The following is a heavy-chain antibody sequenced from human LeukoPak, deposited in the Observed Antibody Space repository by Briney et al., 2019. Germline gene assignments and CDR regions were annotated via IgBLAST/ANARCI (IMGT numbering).Heavy chain of an antibody. CDR1: GYTFTGYY. CDR3: ARYDGDYELFDY. V-gene: IGHV1-2*02. J-gene: IGHJ4*02. CDR2: INPNSGGT. Sequence: ALVKVSCKASGYTFTGYYMHWVRQAPGQGLEWMGWINPNSGGTNYAQKFQGRVTMTRDTSISTAYMELSRLRSDDTAVYYCARYDGDYELFDYWGQGTLVTVSS. D-gene: IGHD4-17*01.